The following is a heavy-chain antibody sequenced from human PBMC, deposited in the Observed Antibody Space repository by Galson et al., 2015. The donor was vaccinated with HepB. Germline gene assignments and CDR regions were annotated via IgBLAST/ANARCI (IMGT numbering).Heavy chain of an antibody. CDR2: ISYDGSNK. D-gene: IGHD2-8*01. J-gene: IGHJ6*02. Sequence: SLRLSCAASGFTFSSYAMHWVRQAPGKGLEWVAVISYDGSNKYYADSVKGRFTTSRDNSKNTLYLQMNSLRAEDTAVYYCAKALLISRLVYYYYGMDVWGQGTTVTVSS. CDR1: GFTFSSYA. V-gene: IGHV3-30*04. CDR3: AKALLISRLVYYYYGMDV.